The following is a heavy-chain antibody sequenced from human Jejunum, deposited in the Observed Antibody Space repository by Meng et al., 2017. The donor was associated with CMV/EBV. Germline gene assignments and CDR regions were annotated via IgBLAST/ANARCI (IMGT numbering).Heavy chain of an antibody. Sequence: SGYTFTSSDINWVRQATGQGLEWMRWMNPNNGNTGYGQKFQGRVTLTRNIAISTAYMELSSLRSEDTAVYYCLLTPRRVGHGMDVWGQGTKVTVSS. J-gene: IGHJ6*02. CDR3: LLTPRRVGHGMDV. CDR1: GYTFTSSD. CDR2: MNPNNGNT. D-gene: IGHD2-15*01. V-gene: IGHV1-8*01.